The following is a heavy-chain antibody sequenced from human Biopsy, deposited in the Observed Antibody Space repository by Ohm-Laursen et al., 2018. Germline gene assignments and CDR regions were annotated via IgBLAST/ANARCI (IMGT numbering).Heavy chain of an antibody. J-gene: IGHJ1*01. CDR3: ATKLTGYFHH. V-gene: IGHV1-69*06. CDR1: GGTFSNYG. CDR2: NIPILGTG. D-gene: IGHD3-9*01. Sequence: GASVKVSCKVPGGTFSNYGVNWVRQAPGQGLEWLGGNIPILGTGNYAQKFQDRVTVAADTSTSTATMEPRSLRSDDTAVYYCATKLTGYFHHWGQGTLVIASS.